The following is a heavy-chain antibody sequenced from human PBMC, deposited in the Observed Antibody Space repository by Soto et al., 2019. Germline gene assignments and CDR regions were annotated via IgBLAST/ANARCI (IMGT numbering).Heavy chain of an antibody. Sequence: GGSLRLSCAASGFTVSSNYMSWVRQAPGKGLEWVSVIYSGGSTYYADSVKGRFTISRDNSKNTLYLQMNSLRAEDTAVYYCAKYSRSYDFWRGRSEVIFDYWGQGTLVTVSS. CDR3: AKYSRSYDFWRGRSEVIFDY. D-gene: IGHD3-3*01. CDR1: GFTVSSNY. J-gene: IGHJ4*02. CDR2: IYSGGST. V-gene: IGHV3-66*01.